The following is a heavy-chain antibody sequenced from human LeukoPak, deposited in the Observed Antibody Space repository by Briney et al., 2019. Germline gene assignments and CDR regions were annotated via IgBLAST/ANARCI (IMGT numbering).Heavy chain of an antibody. V-gene: IGHV3-20*04. Sequence: GGSLRLSCAAYGVTIADHGMSWVRQVPGKGLEWVSGINWDGEATGYADSVKGRFTISRDNAKKSLYLEMNSLRDDDTALYYCARDLSSSWYSLAYWGQGTLVTVSS. CDR1: GVTIADHG. J-gene: IGHJ4*02. D-gene: IGHD6-13*01. CDR2: INWDGEAT. CDR3: ARDLSSSWYSLAY.